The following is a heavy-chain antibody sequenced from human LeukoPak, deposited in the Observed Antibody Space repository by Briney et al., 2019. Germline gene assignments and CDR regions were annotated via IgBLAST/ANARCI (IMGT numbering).Heavy chain of an antibody. CDR1: GXSFTSYC. D-gene: IGHD5-12*01. V-gene: IGHV5-10-1*01. CDR2: IDPSDSYT. J-gene: IGHJ4*02. Sequence: PGESLKISSKGSGXSFTSYCISWVRQMPGEGLEWMGKIDPSDSYTNYSPSFQGHVTISADKSISTAYLQWSSLKASDTAMYYCAITGGYSGYDWDYWGQGTLVTVSS. CDR3: AITGGYSGYDWDY.